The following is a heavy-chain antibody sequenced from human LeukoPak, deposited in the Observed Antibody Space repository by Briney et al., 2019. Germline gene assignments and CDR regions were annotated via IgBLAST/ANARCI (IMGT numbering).Heavy chain of an antibody. J-gene: IGHJ2*01. D-gene: IGHD4-23*01. Sequence: GGSLRLSCAASGFTSDDYAMHWVRQAPGKGLEWVSGISWNSGSIGYADSVKGRFTISRDNAKNSLYLQTNSLRAEDTALYYCAKDRVGLYGGNSEGYFDLWGRGTLVTVSS. V-gene: IGHV3-9*02. CDR2: ISWNSGSI. CDR3: AKDRVGLYGGNSEGYFDL. CDR1: GFTSDDYA.